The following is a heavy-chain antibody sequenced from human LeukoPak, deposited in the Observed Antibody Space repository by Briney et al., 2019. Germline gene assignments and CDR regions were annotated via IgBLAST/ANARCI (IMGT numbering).Heavy chain of an antibody. Sequence: GGSLRLSCAASGFTFISFAMSWVRQAPGKGLEWVSTISRTGVATYYANSVKGRFTISRDNSKNTLYLQMNSLRAEDTAVYYCARDGYHYYGSGTYFGYYYMDVWGKGTTVTISS. CDR2: ISRTGVAT. CDR1: GFTFISFA. CDR3: ARDGYHYYGSGTYFGYYYMDV. V-gene: IGHV3-23*01. J-gene: IGHJ6*03. D-gene: IGHD3-10*01.